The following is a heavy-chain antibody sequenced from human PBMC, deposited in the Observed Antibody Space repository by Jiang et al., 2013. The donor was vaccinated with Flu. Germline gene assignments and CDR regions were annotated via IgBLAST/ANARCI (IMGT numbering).Heavy chain of an antibody. J-gene: IGHJ4*02. CDR2: IYPGDSDT. V-gene: IGHV5-51*01. CDR3: ARPSTGTFDY. Sequence: GVIYPGDSDTRYSPSFQGQVTISADKSISTAYLQWSSLKASDTAMYYYARPSTGTFDYWGQGTLVTVSS. D-gene: IGHD1-1*01.